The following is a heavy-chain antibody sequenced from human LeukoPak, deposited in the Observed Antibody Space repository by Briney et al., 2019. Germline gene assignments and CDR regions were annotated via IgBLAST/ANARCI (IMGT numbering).Heavy chain of an antibody. V-gene: IGHV3-30*04. J-gene: IGHJ5*02. CDR1: GFTFSSYA. CDR2: ISYDGSNK. Sequence: PGRSLRLSCAASGFTFSSYAMHWVRQAPGKGLEWVAVISYDGSNKYYADSVKGRFTISRDNSKNTLYLQMNSLRAEDTAVYYCASSGDVMVRGVISWFDPWGQGTLVTVSS. CDR3: ASSGDVMVRGVISWFDP. D-gene: IGHD3-10*01.